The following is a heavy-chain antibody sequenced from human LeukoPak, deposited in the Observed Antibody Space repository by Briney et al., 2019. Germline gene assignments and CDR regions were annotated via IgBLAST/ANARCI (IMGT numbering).Heavy chain of an antibody. CDR1: EFSVGSNY. V-gene: IGHV3-66*01. Sequence: GGSLRLSCAASEFSVGSNYMTWVRQAPGKGLEWVSLIYSGGSTYYADSVKGRFTISRDNSKNTLYLQMNSLRAEDTAVYYCARDTVRLYGSGSYPTFDYWGQGTLVTVSS. CDR2: IYSGGST. J-gene: IGHJ4*02. D-gene: IGHD3-10*01. CDR3: ARDTVRLYGSGSYPTFDY.